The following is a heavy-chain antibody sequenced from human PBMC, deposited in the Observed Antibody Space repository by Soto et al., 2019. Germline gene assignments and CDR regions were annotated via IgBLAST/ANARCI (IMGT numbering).Heavy chain of an antibody. V-gene: IGHV1-18*01. CDR3: ASAREQWLVRAFDI. CDR1: GYTFTSYG. J-gene: IGHJ3*02. D-gene: IGHD6-19*01. Sequence: ASLKVSCKASGYTFTSYGISWVRQAPGQGLEWMGWISAYNGNTNYAQKLQGRVTMTTDTSTSTAYMELRSLRSDDTAVYYCASAREQWLVRAFDIWGQGTMVTVSS. CDR2: ISAYNGNT.